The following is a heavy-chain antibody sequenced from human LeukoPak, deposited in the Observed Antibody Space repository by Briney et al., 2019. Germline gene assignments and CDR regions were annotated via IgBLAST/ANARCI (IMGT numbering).Heavy chain of an antibody. Sequence: GGSLRLSCAASGFTFISYAMSWVRQAPGKGLEWVSSISGSGGRTSYADSVQGRFTISRDNSKNTLDLQMNSLRAEDTAVYYCARGAVVGVVPAAQRENWFDPWGQGTLVTVSS. V-gene: IGHV3-23*01. CDR2: ISGSGGRT. J-gene: IGHJ5*02. D-gene: IGHD2-2*01. CDR3: ARGAVVGVVPAAQRENWFDP. CDR1: GFTFISYA.